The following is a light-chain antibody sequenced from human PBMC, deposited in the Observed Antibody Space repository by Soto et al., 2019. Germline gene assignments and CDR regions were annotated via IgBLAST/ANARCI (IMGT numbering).Light chain of an antibody. CDR1: QSVSSSY. Sequence: EIVLTQSPGTLSLSPGEIASLSCMASQSVSSSYLAWYQQKPGQAPRLLIYAASSRATGIPDRFSGSGSGTDFTLTIDGLEPEDFVVYYCQQYGYSPITFGQGTKVDIK. CDR2: AAS. J-gene: IGKJ1*01. V-gene: IGKV3-20*01. CDR3: QQYGYSPIT.